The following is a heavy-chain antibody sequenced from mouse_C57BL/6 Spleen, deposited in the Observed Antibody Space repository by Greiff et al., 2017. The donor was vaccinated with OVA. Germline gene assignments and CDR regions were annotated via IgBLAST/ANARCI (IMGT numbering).Heavy chain of an antibody. J-gene: IGHJ2*01. CDR3: ARDTYGSSFFDY. CDR2: ISYDGSN. CDR1: GYSITSGYY. D-gene: IGHD1-1*01. Sequence: VQLQQSGPGLVKPSQSLSLTCSVTGYSITSGYYWNWIRQFPGNKLEWMGYISYDGSNNYNPSLKNRISITRDTSKNQFFLKLNSVTTEDTATYYCARDTYGSSFFDYWGQGTTLTVSS. V-gene: IGHV3-6*01.